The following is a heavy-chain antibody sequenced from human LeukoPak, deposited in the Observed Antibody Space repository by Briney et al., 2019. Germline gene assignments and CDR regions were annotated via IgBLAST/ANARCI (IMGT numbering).Heavy chain of an antibody. D-gene: IGHD5-18*01. Sequence: ASVKVSCKASGYTFTGYYMHWVRQAPGQGLEWMGWINPNSGGTNYAQKFQGRVTMTRDTSISTAYMELSRLRSDDTAVYYCARAGILLYYYYMDAWGKGTTVTVSS. V-gene: IGHV1-2*02. CDR1: GYTFTGYY. CDR3: ARAGILLYYYYMDA. J-gene: IGHJ6*03. CDR2: INPNSGGT.